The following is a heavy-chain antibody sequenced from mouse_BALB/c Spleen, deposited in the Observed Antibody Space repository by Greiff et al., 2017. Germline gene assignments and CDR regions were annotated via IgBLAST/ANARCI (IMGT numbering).Heavy chain of an antibody. CDR2: INPSTGYT. CDR1: GYTFTSYW. CDR3: ARSDYYGSSSFAY. V-gene: IGHV1-7*01. D-gene: IGHD1-1*01. Sequence: QVQLKESGAELAKPGASVKMSCKASGYTFTSYWMHWVKQRPGQGLEWIGYINPSTGYTEYNQKFKDKATLTADKSSSTAYMQLSSLTSEDSAVYYCARSDYYGSSSFAYWGQGTLVTVSA. J-gene: IGHJ3*01.